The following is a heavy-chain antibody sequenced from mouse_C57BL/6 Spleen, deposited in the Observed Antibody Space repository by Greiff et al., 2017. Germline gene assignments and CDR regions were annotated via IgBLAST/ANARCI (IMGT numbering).Heavy chain of an antibody. D-gene: IGHD4-1*01. CDR1: GYSITSDY. CDR3: ARANWDDYWYFDV. Sequence: EVMLVESGPGLAKPSQTLSLTCSVTGYSITSDYWNWIRKFPGNKLEYMGYISYSGSTYYNPSLKSRISITRDTSKNQYYLQLNSVTTEDTATYYCARANWDDYWYFDVWGTGTTVTVSS. J-gene: IGHJ1*03. V-gene: IGHV3-8*01. CDR2: ISYSGST.